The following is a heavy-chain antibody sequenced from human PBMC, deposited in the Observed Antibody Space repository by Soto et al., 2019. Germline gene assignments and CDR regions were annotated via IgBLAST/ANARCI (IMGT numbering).Heavy chain of an antibody. V-gene: IGHV1-2*02. D-gene: IGHD3-10*01. CDR2: INPNSGGT. Sequence: ASVKVSCKASGYTFTGYYMHWVRQAPGQGLEWMGWINPNSGGTNYAQKFQGRVTMTRDTSISTAYMELSRLRSDDTAVYYCARSGMGWYYYGIDVWGQGTTVTVSS. CDR3: ARSGMGWYYYGIDV. J-gene: IGHJ6*02. CDR1: GYTFTGYY.